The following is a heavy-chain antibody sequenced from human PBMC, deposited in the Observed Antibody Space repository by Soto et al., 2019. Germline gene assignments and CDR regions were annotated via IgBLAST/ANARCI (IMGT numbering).Heavy chain of an antibody. Sequence: PSETLSLTCAVSGGSISSSNWWSWVRQPPGKGLEWIGEIYHSGSTNYNPSLKSRVTISVDKSKNQFSLKLSSVTAADTAVYYCARDLGGQLLSWFDPWGQGTLVTVSS. CDR2: IYHSGST. D-gene: IGHD6-6*01. V-gene: IGHV4-4*02. J-gene: IGHJ5*02. CDR1: GGSISSSNW. CDR3: ARDLGGQLLSWFDP.